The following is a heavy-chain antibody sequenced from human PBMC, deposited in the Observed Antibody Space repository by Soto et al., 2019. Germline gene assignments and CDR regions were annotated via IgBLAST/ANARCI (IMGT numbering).Heavy chain of an antibody. CDR1: GDSIGGVGY. V-gene: IGHV4-31*02. CDR3: ARSGVTGIVIPSHWFDP. Sequence: SETVSLTXTVSGDSIGGVGYWSWIRQFPGRGLEWIGCISSSGSTYYNPALNNRISLSLDTSQNQFSLKLLSVTAADTAIYYCARSGVTGIVIPSHWFDPWGQGTLVTVSS. D-gene: IGHD2-21*02. CDR2: ISSSGST. J-gene: IGHJ5*02.